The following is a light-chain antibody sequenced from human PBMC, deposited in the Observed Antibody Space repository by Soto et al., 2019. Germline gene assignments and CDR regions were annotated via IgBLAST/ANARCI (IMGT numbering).Light chain of an antibody. J-gene: IGLJ1*01. CDR1: GSNIGAGYD. V-gene: IGLV1-40*01. Sequence: QSVLMQPPSVSGAPGQRVTLSCTGSGSNIGAGYDVHWYQYRPGTAPKLLVFGDSHRPSGVPDRFSGSKSGTSASLAITGLQAGDEGDYYCQSYDSTLDARYVFGTGTKLTVL. CDR3: QSYDSTLDARYV. CDR2: GDS.